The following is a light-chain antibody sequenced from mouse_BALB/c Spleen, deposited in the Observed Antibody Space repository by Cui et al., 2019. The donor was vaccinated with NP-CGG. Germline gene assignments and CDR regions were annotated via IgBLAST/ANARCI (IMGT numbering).Light chain of an antibody. J-gene: IGLJ1*01. CDR1: TGAVTTSNY. CDR2: GTN. Sequence: QAVETQESALTTSPGDTVTLTSRSSTGAVTTSNYANWVQEKPDHLFTGLLGGTNNRAPGVPARFSGSLIGDKAALTITGAQTDDEAIYFCALWYSNHWVFGGGTKLTVL. V-gene: IGLV1*01. CDR3: ALWYSNHWV.